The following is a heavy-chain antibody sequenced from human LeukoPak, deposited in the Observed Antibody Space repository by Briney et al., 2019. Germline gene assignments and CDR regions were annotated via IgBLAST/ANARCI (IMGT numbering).Heavy chain of an antibody. D-gene: IGHD4-17*01. CDR3: ARGGGYGDHDY. J-gene: IGHJ4*02. CDR1: GGSISSGDYY. Sequence: SETLSLTCTVSGGSISSGDYYWRWIRQPPGKGLEWIGYIYYSGSTYYNPSLKSRVTISVDTSKNQFSLKLSSVTAADTAVYYCARGGGYGDHDYWGQGTLVTVFS. CDR2: IYYSGST. V-gene: IGHV4-30-4*08.